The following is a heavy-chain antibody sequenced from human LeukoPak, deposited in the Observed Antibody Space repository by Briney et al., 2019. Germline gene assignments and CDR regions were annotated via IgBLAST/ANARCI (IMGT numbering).Heavy chain of an antibody. CDR2: IKQDGSQI. CDR3: AKQGAYCFDC. CDR1: GFTFSSYW. J-gene: IGHJ4*02. V-gene: IGHV3-7*01. Sequence: GGSLRLSCATSGFTFSSYWMSWVRRAPGKGLEWVANIKQDGSQIFYVDSVKGRFTISRDTAKNSLSLQMNSLRAEDTAMYYCAKQGAYCFDCWGQGTLVTVSS.